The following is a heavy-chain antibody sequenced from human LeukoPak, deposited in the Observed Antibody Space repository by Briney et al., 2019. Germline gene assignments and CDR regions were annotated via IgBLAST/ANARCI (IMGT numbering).Heavy chain of an antibody. Sequence: GGSLRLSCAPSGLRFGEYWMTWARHIPGKGLEWVANIKQDGAEKHYAESVEGRFIISRDNDKNSLYLEMDSLKVEDTAVYYCARVGAWDLQRVFEYWGQGTLVTVSS. D-gene: IGHD1-26*01. CDR3: ARVGAWDLQRVFEY. V-gene: IGHV3-7*01. J-gene: IGHJ4*02. CDR1: GLRFGEYW. CDR2: IKQDGAEK.